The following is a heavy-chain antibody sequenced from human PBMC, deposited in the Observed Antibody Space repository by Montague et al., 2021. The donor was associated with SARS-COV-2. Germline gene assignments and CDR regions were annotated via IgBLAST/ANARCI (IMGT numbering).Heavy chain of an antibody. J-gene: IGHJ4*02. Sequence: SETLSLTCAVYGGSFSDYSWSWIRQPPGKGLEWIGEINPRGTSKYNPSLKSRVSISLDTSKNQFSLYLSSVTAADAAVYFCARGCQHFNMIVVGMTGGDYYFDYWGQGTMVTVSS. D-gene: IGHD3-22*01. CDR2: INPRGTS. V-gene: IGHV4-34*01. CDR3: ARGCQHFNMIVVGMTGGDYYFDY. CDR1: GGSFSDYS.